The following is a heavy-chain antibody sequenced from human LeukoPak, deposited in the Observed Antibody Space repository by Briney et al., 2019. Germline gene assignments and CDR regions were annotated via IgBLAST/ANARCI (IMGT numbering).Heavy chain of an antibody. V-gene: IGHV3-30*02. J-gene: IGHJ4*02. CDR3: AKDPPTYSGYDTDDY. D-gene: IGHD5-12*01. CDR1: GFTFSSYG. CDR2: IRYDGSNK. Sequence: GGSLRLSCAASGFTFSSYGMHWVRQAPGKGLEWVAFIRYDGSNKYYADSVKGRFTISRDNSKNTLYLQMNSLRAENTAVYYCAKDPPTYSGYDTDDYWGQGTLVTVSS.